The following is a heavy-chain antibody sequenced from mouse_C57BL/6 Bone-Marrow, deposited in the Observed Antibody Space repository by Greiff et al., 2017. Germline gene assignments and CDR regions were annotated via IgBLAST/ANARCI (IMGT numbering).Heavy chain of an antibody. J-gene: IGHJ4*01. CDR2: IYPRSGNT. CDR3: ARDYYGRGTYAMDY. D-gene: IGHD1-1*01. Sequence: QVQLQQSGAELARPGASVKLSCKASGYTFTSSGISWVKQRTGQGLEWIGEIYPRSGNTYYTEKFKGKATLTADKSSSTAYMELRSLTSEDSAVYFCARDYYGRGTYAMDYWGQGTSVTVSS. CDR1: GYTFTSSG. V-gene: IGHV1-81*01.